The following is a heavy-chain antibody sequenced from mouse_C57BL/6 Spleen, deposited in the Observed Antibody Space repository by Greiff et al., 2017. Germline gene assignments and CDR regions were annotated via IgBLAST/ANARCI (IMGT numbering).Heavy chain of an antibody. J-gene: IGHJ2*01. CDR3: TRWGNFFDY. CDR1: GYTFTRYW. CDR2: INPSNGGT. Sequence: QVQLQQPGTELVKPGASVKLSCKASGYTFTRYWMHWVKQRPGQGLEWIGNINPSNGGTNYNGKFKCKAKLTVDKSSSTAYMQLSSLTADYSAVYYCTRWGNFFDYWGQGTTLTVSS. V-gene: IGHV1-53*01. D-gene: IGHD2-1*01.